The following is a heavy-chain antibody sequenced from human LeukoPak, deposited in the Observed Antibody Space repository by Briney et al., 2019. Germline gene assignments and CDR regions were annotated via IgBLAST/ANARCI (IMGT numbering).Heavy chain of an antibody. V-gene: IGHV1-2*02. J-gene: IGHJ5*02. CDR3: ARDRGERWLQP. CDR2: INPNSGGT. Sequence: ASVKVSCKASGYTFTGYYMHWLRQAPGQGLEWIGWINPNSGGTNYAQKFQGRVTMTRDTSISTAYMELSRLRSDDTAVYYCARDRGERWLQPWGQGTLVTVSS. D-gene: IGHD5-24*01. CDR1: GYTFTGYY.